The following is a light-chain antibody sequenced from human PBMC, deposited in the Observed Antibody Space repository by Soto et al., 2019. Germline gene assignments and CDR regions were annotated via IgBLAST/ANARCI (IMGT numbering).Light chain of an antibody. CDR2: EDN. J-gene: IGLJ2*01. CDR3: QSYDNNNQV. Sequence: NFILTQPHSVSESPGKTVTISCTRSSGSIASNYVQWHQQRPGSAPTTVIYEDNQRLSGVPDRFSGSIDSSSNSASLTISGLKTEDEDDYYCQSYDNNNQVFGGGTKLTVL. CDR1: SGSIASNY. V-gene: IGLV6-57*03.